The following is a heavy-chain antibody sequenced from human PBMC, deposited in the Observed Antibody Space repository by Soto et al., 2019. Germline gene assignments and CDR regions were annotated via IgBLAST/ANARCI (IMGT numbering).Heavy chain of an antibody. Sequence: EVQLLESGGGLVQPGGSLRLSCAASGFTFGHYAMTWVRQAPGKGLEWVSTISGSAGGTYYADSVKGRFTISRDNSKSTLYLQMSSLRAEDTAIYYCAKDLQGGDFWSGYFSRDAFDFWGQGATVSVSS. V-gene: IGHV3-23*01. CDR1: GFTFGHYA. CDR3: AKDLQGGDFWSGYFSRDAFDF. J-gene: IGHJ3*01. D-gene: IGHD3-3*01. CDR2: ISGSAGGT.